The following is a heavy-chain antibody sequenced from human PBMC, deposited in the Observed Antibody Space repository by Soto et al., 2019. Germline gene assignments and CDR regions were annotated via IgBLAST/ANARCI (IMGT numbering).Heavy chain of an antibody. CDR2: ISSNGGST. V-gene: IGHV3-64*01. CDR3: ARVLYSSSWFETYYYYYYMDV. CDR1: GFTFSSYA. D-gene: IGHD6-13*01. Sequence: GGSLRLSCAASGFTFSSYAMHWVRQAPGKGLEYVSAISSNGGSTYYANSVKGRFTISRDNSKNTLYLQMGSLRAEDMAVYYCARVLYSSSWFETYYYYYYMDVWGKGTTVTVSS. J-gene: IGHJ6*03.